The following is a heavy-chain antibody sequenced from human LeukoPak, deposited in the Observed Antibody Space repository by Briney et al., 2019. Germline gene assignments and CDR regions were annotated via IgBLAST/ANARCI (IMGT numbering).Heavy chain of an antibody. J-gene: IGHJ3*02. D-gene: IGHD6-6*01. CDR3: ARLSGIAARRAFDI. V-gene: IGHV4-39*01. Sequence: SETLSLTCTVPGGSISSSSYYWGWIRQPPGKGLEWIGSIYYSGSTYYNPSLKSRVTISVDTSKNQFSLKLSSVTAADTAVYYCARLSGIAARRAFDIWGQGTMVTVSS. CDR2: IYYSGST. CDR1: GGSISSSSYY.